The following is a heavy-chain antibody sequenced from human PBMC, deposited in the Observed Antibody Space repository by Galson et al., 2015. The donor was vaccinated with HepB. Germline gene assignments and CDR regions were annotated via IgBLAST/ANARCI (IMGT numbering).Heavy chain of an antibody. CDR3: ARDIALGGSGSYYDGLDY. CDR2: ISSSSSYI. Sequence: SLRLSCAASGFTFSSYSMNWVRQAPGKGLEWVSSISSSSSYIYYADSVKGRFTISRDNAKNSLYLQMNSLRAEDTAVYYCARDIALGGSGSYYDGLDYWGQGTLVTVSS. D-gene: IGHD3-10*01. CDR1: GFTFSSYS. V-gene: IGHV3-21*01. J-gene: IGHJ4*02.